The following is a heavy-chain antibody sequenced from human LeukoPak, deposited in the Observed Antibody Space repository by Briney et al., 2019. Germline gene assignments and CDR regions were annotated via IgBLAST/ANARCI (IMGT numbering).Heavy chain of an antibody. V-gene: IGHV1-69*05. J-gene: IGHJ6*03. CDR3: ARDRCSSTSCYANDDHYYYMDV. CDR2: IIPIFGTA. D-gene: IGHD2-2*01. CDR1: GGTFSSYS. Sequence: SVKVSCKASGGTFSSYSISWVRQAPGQGREWMGRIIPIFGTANYAQKFQGRVTITTDESTSTAYMELSSLRSEDTAVYYCARDRCSSTSCYANDDHYYYMDVWGKGTTVTVSS.